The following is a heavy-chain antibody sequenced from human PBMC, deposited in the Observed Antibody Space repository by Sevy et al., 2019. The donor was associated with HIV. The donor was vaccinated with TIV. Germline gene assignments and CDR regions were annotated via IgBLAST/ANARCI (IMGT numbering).Heavy chain of an antibody. V-gene: IGHV3-11*04. CDR2: ISGSGTTI. Sequence: GGSLRLSCAASGFTFSDYYMNWIRQAPGKGLEWVSQISGSGTTINYVDSAKGRFTISRANAKNSLYLQMNSLRAGDTAVYYCVRGNIYYDGSGYVFDPWGQGTLVTVSS. CDR3: VRGNIYYDGSGYVFDP. CDR1: GFTFSDYY. J-gene: IGHJ5*02. D-gene: IGHD3-22*01.